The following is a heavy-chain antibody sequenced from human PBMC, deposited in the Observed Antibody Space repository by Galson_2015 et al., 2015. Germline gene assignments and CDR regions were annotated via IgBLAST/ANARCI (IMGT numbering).Heavy chain of an antibody. D-gene: IGHD2-21*02. CDR3: AREPAPEKIVVVTDDAFDI. CDR1: GFTFSSYG. CDR2: IWYDGSNK. J-gene: IGHJ3*02. V-gene: IGHV3-33*01. Sequence: SLRLSCAASGFTFSSYGMHWVRQAPGKGLEWVAVIWYDGSNKYYADSVKGRFTISRDNSKNTLYLQMNSLRAEDTAVYYCAREPAPEKIVVVTDDAFDIWGQGTMVTVSS.